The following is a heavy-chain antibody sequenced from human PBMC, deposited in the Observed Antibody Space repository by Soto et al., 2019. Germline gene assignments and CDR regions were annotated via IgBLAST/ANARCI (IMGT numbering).Heavy chain of an antibody. V-gene: IGHV3-23*01. CDR2: INDSGGST. CDR1: GFTFSSYA. J-gene: IGHJ2*01. Sequence: PGGSLRLSCTSSGFTFSSYAMSLVRQAPGKGLEWVSSINDSGGSTYYADSVRGRFTISRDNSKNTVYVQMNSLRAEDTAVYYCAKDFYSGPQPGYFDLWGRGTLVTVSS. D-gene: IGHD3-10*01. CDR3: AKDFYSGPQPGYFDL.